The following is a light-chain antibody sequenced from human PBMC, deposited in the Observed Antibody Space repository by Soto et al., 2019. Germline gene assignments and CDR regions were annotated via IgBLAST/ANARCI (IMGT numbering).Light chain of an antibody. CDR1: QSVSSSY. V-gene: IGKV3-20*01. J-gene: IGKJ3*01. CDR3: QQYGSSPLT. Sequence: EIVLTQSPGTLSLSPGERATLSRRASQSVSSSYLAWYQQKPGQAPSLLMYGASSRATGIPDRFSGSGSGTDFTLIISRLEPEDFAVYYCQQYGSSPLTFGPGTKVDIK. CDR2: GAS.